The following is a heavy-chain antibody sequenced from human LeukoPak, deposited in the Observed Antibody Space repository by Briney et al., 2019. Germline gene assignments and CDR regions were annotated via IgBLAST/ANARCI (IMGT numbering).Heavy chain of an antibody. CDR2: IYPGDSDT. Sequence: GESLKISCKGSGYSFTSYWIDWVRQMPGKGLEWMGIIYPGDSDTTYSPSFQGQVTISADKSISTAYLQWSSLKASDSAMYYCGRIPAAGSLKGSFDIWGQVTMVTVSS. CDR3: GRIPAAGSLKGSFDI. CDR1: GYSFTSYW. J-gene: IGHJ3*02. V-gene: IGHV5-51*01. D-gene: IGHD6-13*01.